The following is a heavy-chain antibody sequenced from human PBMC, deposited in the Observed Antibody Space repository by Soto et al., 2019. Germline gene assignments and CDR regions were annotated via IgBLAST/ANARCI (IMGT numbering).Heavy chain of an antibody. D-gene: IGHD3-22*01. J-gene: IGHJ4*02. CDR3: ARMNYYDTSGYPFDY. Sequence: PSDTLSLTCTVSGGSISSYYWSWIRQPPGKGPEWIGYIYFRGTTNYNPSLKSRVTMSADTSKNQFSLKLNSVTAADTAVYYCARMNYYDTSGYPFDYWGQGMMVTVSS. V-gene: IGHV4-59*01. CDR2: IYFRGTT. CDR1: GGSISSYY.